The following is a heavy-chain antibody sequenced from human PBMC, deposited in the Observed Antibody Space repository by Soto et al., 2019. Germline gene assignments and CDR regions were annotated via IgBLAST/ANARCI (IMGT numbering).Heavy chain of an antibody. D-gene: IGHD6-13*01. Sequence: PSETLSLTCTVSGGSISSGGYYWSWIRQHPGKGLEWIGYIYYSGSTYYNPSLKSRVTISVDTSKNQFSLKLGSATAADTAVYYCARGWHGYFDYWGRGTLVTVSS. J-gene: IGHJ4*02. CDR1: GGSISSGGYY. V-gene: IGHV4-31*03. CDR3: ARGWHGYFDY. CDR2: IYYSGST.